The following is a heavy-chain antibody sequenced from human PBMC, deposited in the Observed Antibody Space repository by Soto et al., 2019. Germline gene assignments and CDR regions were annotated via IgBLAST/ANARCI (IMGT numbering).Heavy chain of an antibody. V-gene: IGHV4-4*02. D-gene: IGHD5-12*01. CDR1: GGSISSSNW. J-gene: IGHJ5*02. Sequence: SETLSLTCAVSGGSISSSNWWSWVRQPPGKGLEWIGEIYHSGSTNYNPSLKSRVTISVDKSKNQFSLKLSSVTAADTAVYYCARAGGYVFNWFDPWGQGTLVTVSS. CDR2: IYHSGST. CDR3: ARAGGYVFNWFDP.